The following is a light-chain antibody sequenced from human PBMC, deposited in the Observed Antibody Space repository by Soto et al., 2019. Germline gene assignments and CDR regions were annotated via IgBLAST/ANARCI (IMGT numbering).Light chain of an antibody. CDR3: YSYTSSSTYV. Sequence: QSALTQPPSVSGSPGQSVTISCTGTSSDVGSYNRVSWYKQPPGAAPKLVIYEVIHRPSGVPDRFSGSKSGNTASLSISGLQAEDEADFYCYSYTSSSTYVFGTGTQLTVL. CDR1: SSDVGSYNR. V-gene: IGLV2-18*02. CDR2: EVI. J-gene: IGLJ1*01.